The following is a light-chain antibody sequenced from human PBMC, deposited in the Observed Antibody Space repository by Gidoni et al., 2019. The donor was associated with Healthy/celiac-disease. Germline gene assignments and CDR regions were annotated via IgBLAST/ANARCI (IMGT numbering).Light chain of an antibody. V-gene: IGKV1-39*01. Sequence: IQMTQSPSSLSASVGDRVTITCPASQIISSYLTWYQQTPGNAPKLLNYAASSLQSGVPSRFSGSGSGTDSTLTISSLQAEDFVTYYCQQSYSTPPITFGQGTRLEIK. CDR1: QIISSY. J-gene: IGKJ5*01. CDR2: AAS. CDR3: QQSYSTPPIT.